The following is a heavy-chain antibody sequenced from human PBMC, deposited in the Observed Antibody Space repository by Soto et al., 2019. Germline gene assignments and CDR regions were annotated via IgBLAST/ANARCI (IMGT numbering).Heavy chain of an antibody. J-gene: IGHJ3*01. Sequence: QVHLVQSGAEVKKPGASVKVSCMASGYNFIAQNIHWVRQAPGLGLEWMGKMNPNSGGSDYAQEFPGRVTLTRGPAIPNGQKGVASPKSCGTGGLYCARERHLNSPSDAFDLWGQGTMVIVSS. V-gene: IGHV1-2*02. CDR1: GYNFIAQN. CDR2: MNPNSGGS. CDR3: ARERHLNSPSDAFDL. D-gene: IGHD1-7*01.